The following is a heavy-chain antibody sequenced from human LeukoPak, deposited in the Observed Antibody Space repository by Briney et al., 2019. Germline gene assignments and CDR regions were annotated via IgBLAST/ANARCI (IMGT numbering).Heavy chain of an antibody. CDR2: ISSSNSTK. CDR1: GFTFSSYS. CDR3: ATDRTYCGGDCYSWFDP. V-gene: IGHV3-48*01. D-gene: IGHD2-21*01. Sequence: PGGSLRLSCAASGFTFSSYSMNWLRQAPEKGLEAVSYISSSNSTKYYADSVKGRFTICRDNSKNSQYLQMNSLRAEDTAVYYCATDRTYCGGDCYSWFDPWGQGTLVTVSS. J-gene: IGHJ5*02.